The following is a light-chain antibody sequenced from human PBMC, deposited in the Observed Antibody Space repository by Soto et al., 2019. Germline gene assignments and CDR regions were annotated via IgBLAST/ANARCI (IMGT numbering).Light chain of an antibody. CDR1: SGSVSTSNN. CDR3: VLYMGSGIYV. Sequence: QAVVTQEPSFSVSPGGTVTITCGLNSGSVSTSNNPSWYQQTPGQTPRTLIYSTNSRSSGVPDRFSGSILGNKAALTITGDQADDESEYYCVLYMGSGIYVFGTGTKLTVL. V-gene: IGLV8-61*01. J-gene: IGLJ1*01. CDR2: STN.